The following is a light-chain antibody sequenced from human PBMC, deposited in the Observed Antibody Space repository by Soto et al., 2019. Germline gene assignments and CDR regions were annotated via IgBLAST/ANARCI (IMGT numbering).Light chain of an antibody. CDR1: NNDVGAYPY. V-gene: IGLV2-14*01. J-gene: IGLJ2*01. CDR3: SSFATSGTTVI. CDR2: GVT. Sequence: QSALTQPASVSGSPGQSITISCTGTNNDVGAYPYVSWYQQHPGTAPKLIIYGVTNRPSGISDRFSGSKSGNTASLTISGLQAEDESDYYCSSFATSGTTVIFGGGTKLTVL.